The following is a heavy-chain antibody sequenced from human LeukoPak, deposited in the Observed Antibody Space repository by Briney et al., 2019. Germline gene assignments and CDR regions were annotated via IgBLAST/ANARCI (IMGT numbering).Heavy chain of an antibody. J-gene: IGHJ6*03. CDR3: ARDGAGYCSSTSCPGADYYYYYMDV. CDR1: GYTFTSYY. CDR2: INPSGGST. D-gene: IGHD2-2*03. V-gene: IGHV1-46*01. Sequence: RASVKVSCKASGYTFTSYYMHWVRQAPGQGLEWMGIINPSGGSTSYAQKFQGRVTMTRDMSTSTVYMELSSLRSEDTAVYYCARDGAGYCSSTSCPGADYYYYYMDVWGKGTTVTVSS.